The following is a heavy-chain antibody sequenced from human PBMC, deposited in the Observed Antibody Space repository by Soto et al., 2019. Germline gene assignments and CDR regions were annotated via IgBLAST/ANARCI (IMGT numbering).Heavy chain of an antibody. CDR3: AKCPIASGGPENNWFDP. J-gene: IGHJ5*02. D-gene: IGHD6-13*01. V-gene: IGHV3-23*01. Sequence: GGSLRLSCAASGFTFSSYAMSWARQAPGKGLEWVSSISGSGGATYYADSVKGRFTISRDNSKNTVFLQMNSLRDEDTAVYYCAKCPIASGGPENNWFDPWGQGTLVTVSS. CDR1: GFTFSSYA. CDR2: ISGSGGAT.